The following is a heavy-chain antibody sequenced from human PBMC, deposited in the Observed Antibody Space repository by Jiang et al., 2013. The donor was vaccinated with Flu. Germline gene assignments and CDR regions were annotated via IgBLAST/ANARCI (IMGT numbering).Heavy chain of an antibody. CDR1: GDSVSSNSAA. J-gene: IGHJ3*02. CDR3: ARDLLAISSITIFGGPGAFDI. Sequence: AISGDSVSSNSAAWNWIRQSPSRGLEWLGRTYYRSKWYNDYAVSVKSRITINPDTSKNQFSLQLNSVTPEDTAVYYCARDLLAISSITIFGGPGAFDIWGQGTMVTVSS. V-gene: IGHV6-1*01. CDR2: TYYRSKWYN. D-gene: IGHD3-3*01.